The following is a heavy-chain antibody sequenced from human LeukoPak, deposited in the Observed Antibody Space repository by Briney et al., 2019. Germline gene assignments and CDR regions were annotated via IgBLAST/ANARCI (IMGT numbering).Heavy chain of an antibody. Sequence: PGGSLRLSCAASGFTFSSYAMHWVRQAPGKGLEYVSAISSNGGSTYYANSVKGRFTISRDNSKNTLYLQMGSLRAEDMAVYYCARDLPEWELLSGAFDIWGQGTMVTVSS. V-gene: IGHV3-64*01. D-gene: IGHD1-26*01. J-gene: IGHJ3*02. CDR1: GFTFSSYA. CDR3: ARDLPEWELLSGAFDI. CDR2: ISSNGGST.